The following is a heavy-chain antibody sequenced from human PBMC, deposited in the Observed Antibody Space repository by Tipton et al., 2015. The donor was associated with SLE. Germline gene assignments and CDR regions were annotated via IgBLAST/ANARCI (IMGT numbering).Heavy chain of an antibody. CDR1: GFTLRSHG. CDR3: AKSSPRNGWYYFDS. Sequence: SLRLSCVVSGFTLRSHGMSWVRQAPGKGLEWVSTITSTGSSTYYGDSVKGRFTISRDNAKKSLYLQMNSLRAEDTALYYCAKSSPRNGWYYFDSWGQGTLVTVSS. CDR2: ITSTGSST. V-gene: IGHV3-23*01. J-gene: IGHJ4*02. D-gene: IGHD6-19*01.